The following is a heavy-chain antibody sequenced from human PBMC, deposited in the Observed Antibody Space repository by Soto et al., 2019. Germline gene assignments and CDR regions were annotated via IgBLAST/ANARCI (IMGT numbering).Heavy chain of an antibody. D-gene: IGHD6-19*01. Sequence: QLQLQESGPGLVKPSETLSLTCTVSGDSISSSSYYWGWFRQPPGKGLEWIGNTYYSGTAYYTPPLTRRVATSPDTSKNPFSLKLSSVTAADTAVFYCARLSRRASVPGDYWGQGTLVTVSS. V-gene: IGHV4-39*01. J-gene: IGHJ4*02. CDR2: TYYSGTA. CDR3: ARLSRRASVPGDY. CDR1: GDSISSSSYY.